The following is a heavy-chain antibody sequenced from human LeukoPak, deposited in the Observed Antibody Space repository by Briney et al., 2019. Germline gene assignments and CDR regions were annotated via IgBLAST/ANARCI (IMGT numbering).Heavy chain of an antibody. CDR3: ASQMGYSFDY. D-gene: IGHD3-22*01. CDR1: GFTFSSYW. J-gene: IGHJ4*02. Sequence: GGSLRLSYSASGFTFSSYWMTWVRQAPGKGLEWVADIKEDGSEKYYVDSVKGRFTISRDNAKNSLYLQMNSLRAEDTAVYYCASQMGYSFDYWGQGTLVTVSS. CDR2: IKEDGSEK. V-gene: IGHV3-7*01.